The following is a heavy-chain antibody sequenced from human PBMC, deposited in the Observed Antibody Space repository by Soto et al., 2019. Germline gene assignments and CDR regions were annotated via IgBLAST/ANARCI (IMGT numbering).Heavy chain of an antibody. CDR1: GFTFSSYW. Sequence: GGSLRLSCAASGFTFSSYWMHWVRQAPGKGLVWVSRINSDGSSTSYADSVKGRFTISRDNAKNTLYLQMNSLRAEDTAVYYCARTFYYYYGMDVWGQGTTVTVSS. CDR3: ARTFYYYYGMDV. CDR2: INSDGSST. J-gene: IGHJ6*02. V-gene: IGHV3-74*01.